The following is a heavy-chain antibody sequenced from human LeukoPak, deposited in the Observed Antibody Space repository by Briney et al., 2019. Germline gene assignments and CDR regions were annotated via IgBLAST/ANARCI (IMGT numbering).Heavy chain of an antibody. J-gene: IGHJ3*02. V-gene: IGHV1-2*02. CDR3: ARGRNYYDSSDYYEGDAFDI. CDR1: GYTFTGYY. Sequence: ASVKVSCKASGYTFTGYYMHWVRQAPGQGLECMGWINPNSGGTNYAQKFQGRVTMTRDMSTSTVYMELSSLRSEDTAVYYCARGRNYYDSSDYYEGDAFDIWGQGTMVTVSS. CDR2: INPNSGGT. D-gene: IGHD3-22*01.